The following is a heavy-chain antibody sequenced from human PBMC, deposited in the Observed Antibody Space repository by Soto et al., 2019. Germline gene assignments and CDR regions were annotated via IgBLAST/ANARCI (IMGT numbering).Heavy chain of an antibody. Sequence: KPSETLSLTCAVSGGSISSSNWWSWVRQPPGKGLEWIGEIYHTGSTNYNPSLKSRVTISVDKSKNQFSLKLSSVTAADTAVYYCARDRGQYYYDSSGYYWDFDYWGQGTLVTVSS. CDR1: GGSISSSNW. CDR3: ARDRGQYYYDSSGYYWDFDY. CDR2: IYHTGST. V-gene: IGHV4-4*02. J-gene: IGHJ4*02. D-gene: IGHD3-22*01.